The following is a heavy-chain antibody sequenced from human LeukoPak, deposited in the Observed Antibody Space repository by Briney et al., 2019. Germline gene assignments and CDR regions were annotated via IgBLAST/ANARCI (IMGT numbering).Heavy chain of an antibody. Sequence: PGGSLRLSCEASGFTFRSYSMNWVRQAPGKGLEWVSYISSSTTTIYYADSMKGLFTISRDNAKNSLYLQMNSLRAEDTAVYYCARGVGGSYHFDYWGQGTLVTVSS. CDR3: ARGVGGSYHFDY. V-gene: IGHV3-48*01. D-gene: IGHD1-26*01. J-gene: IGHJ4*02. CDR2: ISSSTTTI. CDR1: GFTFRSYS.